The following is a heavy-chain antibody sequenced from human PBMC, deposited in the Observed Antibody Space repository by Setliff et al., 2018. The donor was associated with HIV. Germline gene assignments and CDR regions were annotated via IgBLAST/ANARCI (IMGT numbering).Heavy chain of an antibody. V-gene: IGHV4-4*09. D-gene: IGHD3-10*01. CDR2: IYTSGST. Sequence: ETLSLTCTVSGGSISSYYWSWIRQPPGKGLEWIGYIYTSGSTNYNPSLKSRVTISVDTSKNQFSLKLRSVTAADTAVYYCARAYFGSGIYYWGQGTLVTVSS. CDR3: ARAYFGSGIYY. J-gene: IGHJ4*02. CDR1: GGSISSYY.